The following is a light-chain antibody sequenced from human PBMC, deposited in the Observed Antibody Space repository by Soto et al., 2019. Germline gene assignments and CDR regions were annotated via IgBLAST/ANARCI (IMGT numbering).Light chain of an antibody. V-gene: IGKV1-5*03. CDR2: KAS. J-gene: IGKJ2*01. CDR1: QSISSW. Sequence: DIQMTQSPSTLSASVGDRVTITCRASQSISSWLAWYQQKPGTAPKLLIYKASSLQSGVPSRFSGSGSGTEFPLTISSLQPDDFATYSCQQYSSYPYTFGQGTKLEIK. CDR3: QQYSSYPYT.